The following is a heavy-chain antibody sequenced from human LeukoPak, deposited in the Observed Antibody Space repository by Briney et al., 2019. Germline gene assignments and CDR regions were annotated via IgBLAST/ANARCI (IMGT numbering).Heavy chain of an antibody. CDR2: ISVSGNT. CDR3: AKAPVTTCSGAYCYPFDY. CDR1: GLTLSSYA. Sequence: GGSLSISCAASGLTLSSYAMSWVRQGPGKGLEWVSTISVSGNTDHADSVKGRFAISRDSSKNTLYLQMNSLRAEDAAVYYCAKAPVTTCSGAYCYPFDYWGQGTLVTVSS. V-gene: IGHV3-23*01. D-gene: IGHD2-15*01. J-gene: IGHJ4*02.